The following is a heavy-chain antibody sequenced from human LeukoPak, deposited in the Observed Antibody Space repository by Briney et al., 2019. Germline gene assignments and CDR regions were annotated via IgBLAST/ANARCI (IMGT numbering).Heavy chain of an antibody. CDR3: TRERSTPGINWFDP. CDR1: GESFSAYS. Sequence: PSQTLSLTCAVYGESFSAYSWNWIRQSPGKGLEWIGEINHSGSTNYNPSLKSRVTISVDTSKNQTSKRQFSLKLNSVTAADTAVYYCTRERSTPGINWFDPWGQGTLITVSS. J-gene: IGHJ5*02. CDR2: INHSGST. D-gene: IGHD2-2*01. V-gene: IGHV4-34*01.